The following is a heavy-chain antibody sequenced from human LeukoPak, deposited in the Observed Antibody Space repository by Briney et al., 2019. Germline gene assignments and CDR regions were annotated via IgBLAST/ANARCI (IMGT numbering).Heavy chain of an antibody. V-gene: IGHV4-61*01. CDR1: GCSVSSGSYY. CDR2: IYYSGST. D-gene: IGHD3-10*01. Sequence: SETLSLTCTVSGCSVSSGSYYWSWIRQPPGKVLEWIGYIYYSGSTNYNPSLKSRVTISVDTSKNQFSLKLSSVTAADTAVYYCARETGDRVAFDIWGQGTMVTVSS. CDR3: ARETGDRVAFDI. J-gene: IGHJ3*02.